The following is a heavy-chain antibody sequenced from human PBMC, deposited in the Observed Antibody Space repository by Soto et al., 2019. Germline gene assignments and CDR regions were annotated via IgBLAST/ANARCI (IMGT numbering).Heavy chain of an antibody. J-gene: IGHJ4*02. CDR2: IYYSGST. Sequence: PSETLSLTCTVSGGSISSSSYYWCWIRQPPGKGLEWIGSIYYSGSTYYNPSLKSRVTISVDTSKNQFSLKLSSVTAADTAVYYCARTYGSGSYYYWGQGTLVTVS. CDR3: ARTYGSGSYYY. D-gene: IGHD3-10*01. V-gene: IGHV4-39*01. CDR1: GGSISSSSYY.